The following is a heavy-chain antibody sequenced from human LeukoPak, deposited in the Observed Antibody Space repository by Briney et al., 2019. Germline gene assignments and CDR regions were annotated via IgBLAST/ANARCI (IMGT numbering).Heavy chain of an antibody. CDR2: INHSGST. CDR1: GGSFSGYY. J-gene: IGHJ6*03. D-gene: IGHD3-9*01. CDR3: ARARGLRYFDWSFYYYYMDV. V-gene: IGHV4-34*01. Sequence: PSETLSLTCAVYGGSFSGYYWSWIRQPPGKGLEWIGEINHSGSTNYNPSLKSRVTISVDTSKNQFSLKLSSVTAADTAVYYCARARGLRYFDWSFYYYYMDVWGKGTMVTVSS.